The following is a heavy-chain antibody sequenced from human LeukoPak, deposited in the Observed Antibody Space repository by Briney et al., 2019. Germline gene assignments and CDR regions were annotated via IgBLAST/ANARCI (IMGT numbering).Heavy chain of an antibody. D-gene: IGHD6-13*01. V-gene: IGHV1-2*02. Sequence: ERRILGKEWMGWINPNSGGTTYAQKFQGRVTMTRDTSINTAYMELSRLRSDDTAVYYCAPTNSWSYYFDYWGQGTLVTVSS. CDR3: APTNSWSYYFDY. CDR2: INPNSGGT. J-gene: IGHJ4*02.